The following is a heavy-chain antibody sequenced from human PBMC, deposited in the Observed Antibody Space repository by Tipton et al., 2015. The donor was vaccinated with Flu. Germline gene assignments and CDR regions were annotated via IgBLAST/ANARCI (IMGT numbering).Heavy chain of an antibody. CDR3: ARVSPRRVTAIVVVMLPEGYFDY. J-gene: IGHJ4*02. D-gene: IGHD3-22*01. Sequence: TLSLTCSVYGESFSGYYWTWIRQAPGKGLEWIGEINHSGSTHYRSSLKSRVTMSVDASKNQFSLHLSSVTAADTAVYYCARVSPRRVTAIVVVMLPEGYFDYWGQGTLVSVSP. CDR2: INHSGST. CDR1: GESFSGYY. V-gene: IGHV4-34*01.